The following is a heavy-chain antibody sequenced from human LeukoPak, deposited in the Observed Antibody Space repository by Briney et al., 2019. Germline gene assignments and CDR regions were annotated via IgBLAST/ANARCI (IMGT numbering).Heavy chain of an antibody. Sequence: GGSLRLSCAASGFTVSSNYMSWVRQAPGKGLEWVSVIYSGGGTYYADSVKGRFTISRDNSKNTLYLQMNSLRAEDTAVYYCARDVVDYSKPRSSYYMDVWGKGTTVTVSS. V-gene: IGHV3-66*02. D-gene: IGHD4-11*01. CDR3: ARDVVDYSKPRSSYYMDV. CDR2: IYSGGGT. CDR1: GFTVSSNY. J-gene: IGHJ6*03.